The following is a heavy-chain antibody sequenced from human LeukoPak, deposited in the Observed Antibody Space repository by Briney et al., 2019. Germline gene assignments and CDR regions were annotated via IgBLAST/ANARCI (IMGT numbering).Heavy chain of an antibody. D-gene: IGHD1-26*01. CDR3: ASGAYRDYFDY. V-gene: IGHV3-48*03. CDR1: GFTFSSYG. Sequence: QSGGSLRLSRAASGFTFSSYGVNWVRRAPGKGLEWISYISSRGSTIYYADSVKGRFTISRDNAKNSLYLQMNSLRAEDTAVYYCASGAYRDYFDYWGQGTLVTVSS. J-gene: IGHJ4*02. CDR2: ISSRGSTI.